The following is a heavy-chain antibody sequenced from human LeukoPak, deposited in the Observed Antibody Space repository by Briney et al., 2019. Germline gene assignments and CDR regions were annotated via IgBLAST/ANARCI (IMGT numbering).Heavy chain of an antibody. CDR2: ISYDGSNK. Sequence: PGRSLRLSCAASGFTFSSYAMHWVRQAPGKGLEWVAVISYDGSNKYYADSVKGRFTISRDNSKNTLYLQMNSLRAEDTAVYYCAKDKVWEVGATAVDYWGQGTLVTVSS. J-gene: IGHJ4*02. V-gene: IGHV3-30-3*01. CDR3: AKDKVWEVGATAVDY. CDR1: GFTFSSYA. D-gene: IGHD1-26*01.